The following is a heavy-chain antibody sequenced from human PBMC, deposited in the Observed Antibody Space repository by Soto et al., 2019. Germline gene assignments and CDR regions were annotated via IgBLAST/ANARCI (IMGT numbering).Heavy chain of an antibody. Sequence: SETLSLTCAVYGGPFSGYYWSWIRQPPGKGLEWIGEINHSGSTNYNPSLKSRVTISVDTSKNQFSLKLSSVTAADTAVYYCARGSRIAARHFDYWGQGTLVTVSS. CDR1: GGPFSGYY. CDR2: INHSGST. J-gene: IGHJ4*02. D-gene: IGHD6-6*01. CDR3: ARGSRIAARHFDY. V-gene: IGHV4-34*01.